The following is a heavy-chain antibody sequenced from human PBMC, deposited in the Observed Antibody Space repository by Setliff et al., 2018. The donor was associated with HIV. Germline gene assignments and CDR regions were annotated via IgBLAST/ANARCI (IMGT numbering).Heavy chain of an antibody. CDR3: ARARASGTYANSFDY. D-gene: IGHD1-7*01. CDR1: GYSISSNNW. CDR2: IYYSGST. Sequence: LSLTCVVSGYSISSNNWWGWIRQPPGKGLEWIGYIYYSGSTNYNPSPKSRVTISVDTRMNEFSLTMNSMIAADTAVYYCARARASGTYANSFDYWGRGRLVTVSS. J-gene: IGHJ4*02. V-gene: IGHV4-28*03.